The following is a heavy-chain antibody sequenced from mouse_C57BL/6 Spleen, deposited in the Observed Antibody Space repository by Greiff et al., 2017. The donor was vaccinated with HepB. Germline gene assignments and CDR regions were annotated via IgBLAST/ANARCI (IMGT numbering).Heavy chain of an antibody. Sequence: QVQLQQPGAELVMPGASVKLSCKASGYTFTSYWMHWVKQRPGQGLEWIGEIDPSDSYTNYNQKFKGKSTLTVDKSSSTAYMQLSSLTSEDSAVYYCAREEYGNCGGPSWIAYWGQGTLVTVSA. J-gene: IGHJ3*01. CDR2: IDPSDSYT. D-gene: IGHD2-1*01. CDR1: GYTFTSYW. CDR3: AREEYGNCGGPSWIAY. V-gene: IGHV1-69*01.